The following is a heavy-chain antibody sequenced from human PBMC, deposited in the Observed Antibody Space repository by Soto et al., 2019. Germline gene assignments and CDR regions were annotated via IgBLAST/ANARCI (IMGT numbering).Heavy chain of an antibody. V-gene: IGHV1-18*04. D-gene: IGHD3-10*01. J-gene: IGHJ1*01. CDR2: MSAFTGKA. CDR1: RYTFMSYG. Sequence: GASVKGSCKTSRYTFMSYGSSWVRQAPGQGLEWVGWMSAFTGKADYAQIFQDRVTMTTDTSTSTAYMELRSLRSDDTDVYYCARDQRYYGSGYYYSDSWGQGTLVTVSS. CDR3: ARDQRYYGSGYYYSDS.